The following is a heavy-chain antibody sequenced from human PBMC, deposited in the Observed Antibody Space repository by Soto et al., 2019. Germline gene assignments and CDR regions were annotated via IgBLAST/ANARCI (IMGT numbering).Heavy chain of an antibody. V-gene: IGHV3-11*06. CDR2: ISPRTTYK. CDR3: SRGGGGGLFDL. CDR1: GFTFSDHY. Sequence: QVQLVESGGGLVKPGGSLRLSCASSGFTFSDHYMSWFRRSPGKGLEFLSYISPRTTYKNYADSVKGRFTSSRDNAKHSWYLQLTRLSAEDTAIYYRSRGGGGGLFDLWGQGTFVTVSS. J-gene: IGHJ4*02. D-gene: IGHD2-21*01.